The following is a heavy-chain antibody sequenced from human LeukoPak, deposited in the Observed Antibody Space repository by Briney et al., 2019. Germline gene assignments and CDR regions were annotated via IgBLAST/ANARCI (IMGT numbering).Heavy chain of an antibody. J-gene: IGHJ4*02. CDR3: ARHSVVRLGELSPDY. D-gene: IGHD3-16*02. CDR2: IYYSGST. V-gene: IGHV4-39*01. CDR1: GGSISRSSYY. Sequence: KPSETLSLTCTVSGGSISRSSYYWGWIRQPPGQGLDWIGTIYYSGSTYYSPSLRGRVTTSVDTSKNQFSLSLSSVTAADTAVYYCARHSVVRLGELSPDYWGQGTLVTVSS.